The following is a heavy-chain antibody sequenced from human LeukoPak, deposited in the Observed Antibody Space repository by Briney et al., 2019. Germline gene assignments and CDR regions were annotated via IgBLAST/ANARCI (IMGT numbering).Heavy chain of an antibody. CDR1: GYTLTELS. J-gene: IGHJ6*03. V-gene: IGHV1-24*01. CDR3: ARESRQLVGSRSRYYYYYYMDV. D-gene: IGHD6-6*01. CDR2: FDPEDGET. Sequence: ASVKVSCKVSGYTLTELSMHWVRQAPGKGLEWMGGFDPEDGETIYAQKFQGRVTMTEDTSTDTAYMELSSLRSEDTAVYYCARESRQLVGSRSRYYYYYYMDVWGKGTTVTVSS.